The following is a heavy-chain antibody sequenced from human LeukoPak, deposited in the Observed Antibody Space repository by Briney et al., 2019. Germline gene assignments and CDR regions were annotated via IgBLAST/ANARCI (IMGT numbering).Heavy chain of an antibody. D-gene: IGHD5-12*01. J-gene: IGHJ4*02. CDR1: GFSFSNYG. CDR3: AKEGGGYRLFEF. Sequence: GGTLRLSCAASGFSFSNYGMDWVRQTPGRGLEWISYISGRAINKDYADSVKGRFTISRDDAENALYLQMNNLRAEDTAVYYCAKEGGGYRLFEFWGQGTLVTVSS. CDR2: ISGRAINK. V-gene: IGHV3-48*04.